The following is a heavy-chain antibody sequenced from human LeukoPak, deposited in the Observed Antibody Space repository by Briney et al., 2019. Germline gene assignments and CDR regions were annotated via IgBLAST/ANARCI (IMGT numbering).Heavy chain of an antibody. CDR1: GYTFTSYG. Sequence: GSSVKVSCKASGYTFTSYGISWVRQAPGQGLEWMGWISAYNGNKNHAQKLQGRVSMTTDTSTSTAYMELRSLRSDDTAVYYCARGLRDMVSTTYYFDYWGQGTLVTVSS. D-gene: IGHD5-18*01. J-gene: IGHJ4*02. V-gene: IGHV1-18*01. CDR2: ISAYNGNK. CDR3: ARGLRDMVSTTYYFDY.